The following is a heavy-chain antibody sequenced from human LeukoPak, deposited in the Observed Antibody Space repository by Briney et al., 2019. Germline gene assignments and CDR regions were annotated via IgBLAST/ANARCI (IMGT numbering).Heavy chain of an antibody. Sequence: SQTLSLTCAVSGGSISSGGYSWSWIRQPPGKGLEWIGYIYHSGSTYYNPSLKSRVTISVDRSKNQFSLKLSYVTAADTAVYYCAGNDYGDSHDAFDIWGQGTMVTVSS. J-gene: IGHJ3*02. CDR3: AGNDYGDSHDAFDI. V-gene: IGHV4-30-2*01. D-gene: IGHD4-17*01. CDR1: GGSISSGGYS. CDR2: IYHSGST.